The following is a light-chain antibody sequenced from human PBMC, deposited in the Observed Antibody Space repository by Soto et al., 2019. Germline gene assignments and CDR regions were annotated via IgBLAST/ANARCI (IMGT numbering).Light chain of an antibody. J-gene: IGKJ3*01. V-gene: IGKV1-39*01. CDR3: QQSYSTPFT. Sequence: DIQMTQSPSSLFASVGDRVTITCRANQSINNYLNWYQQKPGKDPEVLIYAASSLNSGVPSRFSGSGSGTDFTLNLSSLQPEDFATYYCQQSYSTPFTFGPGTKVDFK. CDR2: AAS. CDR1: QSINNY.